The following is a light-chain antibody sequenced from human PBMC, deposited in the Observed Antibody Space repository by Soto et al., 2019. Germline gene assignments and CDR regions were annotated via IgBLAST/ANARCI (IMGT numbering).Light chain of an antibody. J-gene: IGKJ2*01. CDR3: QQFNSDPYT. CDR1: QGIGSY. V-gene: IGKV1-9*01. CDR2: AAA. Sequence: DIQLTHSPSFLSASVGDRVTITCRASQGIGSYLAWYQQQPGKAPKLLIYAAATLQSGDPSSFSGSGSGTEFTLTSSSLQPEDFATYYCQQFNSDPYTFGQGTQLEIK.